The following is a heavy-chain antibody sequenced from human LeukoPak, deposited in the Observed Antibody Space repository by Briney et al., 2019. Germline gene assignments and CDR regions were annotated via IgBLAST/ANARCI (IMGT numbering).Heavy chain of an antibody. J-gene: IGHJ3*02. Sequence: GASVKVSCKASGYTFTSYYMHWVRQAPGQGLEWMGIINPSGGSTSYAQKFRGRVTMTRDTSTSTVYMELSSLRSDDTAVYYCARGAPGPKDAFDIWGQGTMVTVSS. D-gene: IGHD1/OR15-1a*01. CDR2: INPSGGST. CDR1: GYTFTSYY. CDR3: ARGAPGPKDAFDI. V-gene: IGHV1-46*01.